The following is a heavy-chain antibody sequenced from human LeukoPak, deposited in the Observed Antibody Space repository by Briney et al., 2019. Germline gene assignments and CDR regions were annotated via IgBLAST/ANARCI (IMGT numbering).Heavy chain of an antibody. J-gene: IGHJ4*02. CDR1: IFTFSKYG. Sequence: RGSLRLSCAASIFTFSKYGMHWVRQAPGKGLEWVAFIRFDGSNKNYADSVKGRFTISRDNSKNTLYLQMNSLRAEDTAVYYCAKKGSSSWYHFDYWGQGTLVTVSS. V-gene: IGHV3-30*02. CDR2: IRFDGSNK. D-gene: IGHD6-13*01. CDR3: AKKGSSSWYHFDY.